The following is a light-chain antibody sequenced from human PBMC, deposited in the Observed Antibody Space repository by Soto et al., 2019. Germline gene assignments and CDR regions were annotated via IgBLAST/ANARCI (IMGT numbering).Light chain of an antibody. J-gene: IGLJ1*01. Sequence: QAVVTQEPSLTVSPGGTVTLTCGSSTGAVTSGHYPYWFQQKPGQAPRTLIYDTSNKHSWTPARFSGSLLGGKAALTLSGAQPEDEAEYYCLLSYSAARPYVFGTGTKVTVL. CDR2: DTS. CDR1: TGAVTSGHY. CDR3: LLSYSAARPYV. V-gene: IGLV7-46*01.